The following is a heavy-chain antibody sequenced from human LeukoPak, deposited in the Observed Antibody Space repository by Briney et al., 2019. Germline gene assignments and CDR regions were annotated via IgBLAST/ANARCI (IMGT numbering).Heavy chain of an antibody. D-gene: IGHD3-22*01. CDR1: GFTFNSYE. V-gene: IGHV3-48*03. Sequence: GGSLRLSCAASGFTFNSYEMTWVRQAPGKGLEWVSYISSSATIIYYAASVKGRFTISRDNAKNSLYLQMNSLRAEETDVYYCARDGNIVVNDVHDAFDIWGQGAMVTVSS. CDR2: ISSSATII. J-gene: IGHJ3*02. CDR3: ARDGNIVVNDVHDAFDI.